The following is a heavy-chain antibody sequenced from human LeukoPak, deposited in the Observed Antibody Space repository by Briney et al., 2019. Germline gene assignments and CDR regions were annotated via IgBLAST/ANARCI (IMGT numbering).Heavy chain of an antibody. J-gene: IGHJ5*02. CDR1: GYTLTELS. D-gene: IGHD6-19*01. CDR2: FDPEDGET. V-gene: IGHV1-24*01. Sequence: ASVKVSCKVSGYTLTELSMHWVRQAPGKGLEWMGGFDPEDGETIYAQKFQGRVTMTEDTSTDTAYKELSSLRSEDTAVYYCATQSTSSGWYRAVVLGWFDPWGQGTLVTVSS. CDR3: ATQSTSSGWYRAVVLGWFDP.